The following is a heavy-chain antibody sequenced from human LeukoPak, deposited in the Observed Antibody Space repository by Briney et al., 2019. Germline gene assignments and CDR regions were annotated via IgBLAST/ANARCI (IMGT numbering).Heavy chain of an antibody. D-gene: IGHD3-16*01. CDR1: GDSVSSNSAA. CDR2: TYYRSKWYN. J-gene: IGHJ3*02. CDR3: ARNEYDYVWGGGAFDI. Sequence: SQTLSLTCAISGDSVSSNSAAWNWIRQSPSRGLEWLGRTYYRSKWYNDYAVSVKSRITINPDTSKNQFSLQLNSVTPEDTAVYYCARNEYDYVWGGGAFDIWGQGTMVTVSS. V-gene: IGHV6-1*01.